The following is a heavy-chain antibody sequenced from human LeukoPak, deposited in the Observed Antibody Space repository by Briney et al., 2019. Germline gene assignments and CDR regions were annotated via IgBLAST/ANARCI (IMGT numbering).Heavy chain of an antibody. J-gene: IGHJ4*02. CDR1: GGSFSGYY. Sequence: SETLSLTCAVYGGSFSGYYWSWIRQPPGKGLEWIGEINHSGSTNYNPSLKSRVTISVDTSKNQFSLKLSSVTAADTAVYYCARERDDSSGYNDYWGQGTLVTVSS. CDR2: INHSGST. CDR3: ARERDDSSGYNDY. V-gene: IGHV4-34*01. D-gene: IGHD3-22*01.